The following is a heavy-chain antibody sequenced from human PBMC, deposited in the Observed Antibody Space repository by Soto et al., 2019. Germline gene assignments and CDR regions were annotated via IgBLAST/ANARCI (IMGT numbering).Heavy chain of an antibody. D-gene: IGHD1-26*01. CDR3: ARGWSSYYYGTDV. Sequence: PSETLSLTCAVYGGSFSGYYWSWIRQPPGKGLEWIGEINHSGSTNYNPSLKSRVTISVDTSKNQFSLKLSSVTAADTAVYYCARGWSSYYYGTDVWGQGTTVTVSS. CDR1: GGSFSGYY. J-gene: IGHJ6*02. CDR2: INHSGST. V-gene: IGHV4-34*01.